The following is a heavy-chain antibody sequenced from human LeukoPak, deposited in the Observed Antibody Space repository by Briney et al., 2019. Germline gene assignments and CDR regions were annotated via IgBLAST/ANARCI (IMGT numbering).Heavy chain of an antibody. CDR3: ARFDYWSGFCPLDH. Sequence: GGSLRLSCAASGFTFSLYGMQWVRQAPGKGLQWVAFIRYDASNEYYVDSVKGRFTISRDNSENTLYLQMNSLRTEDTAVYYCARFDYWSGFCPLDHWGQGTLVTVSS. D-gene: IGHD3-3*01. J-gene: IGHJ4*02. V-gene: IGHV3-30*02. CDR1: GFTFSLYG. CDR2: IRYDASNE.